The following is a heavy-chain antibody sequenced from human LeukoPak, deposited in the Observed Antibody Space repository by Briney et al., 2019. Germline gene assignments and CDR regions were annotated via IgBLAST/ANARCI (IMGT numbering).Heavy chain of an antibody. Sequence: SETLSLTCAVYGGSFSGYYWSWIRQPPGKGLEWIGEINHRGSTNYNPSLKSRVTVSLDTSKNQFSLKLSSVTAADTAVYYCASFTMVRGVRSSDAFDIWGQGTMVTVSS. J-gene: IGHJ3*02. CDR3: ASFTMVRGVRSSDAFDI. CDR1: GGSFSGYY. CDR2: INHRGST. D-gene: IGHD3-10*01. V-gene: IGHV4-34*01.